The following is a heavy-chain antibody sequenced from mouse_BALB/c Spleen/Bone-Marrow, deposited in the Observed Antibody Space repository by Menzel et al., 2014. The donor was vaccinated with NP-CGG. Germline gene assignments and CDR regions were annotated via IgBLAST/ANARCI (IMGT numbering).Heavy chain of an antibody. D-gene: IGHD2-4*01. V-gene: IGHV1S81*02. CDR3: ARERYDYDWKDY. Sequence: VQVVESGAELVKPGASVKLSCKASGYTFTGYWMHWVKQRPGQGLEWIGEINPSNGRTNYNEKFKSKATLTVDKSSSTAYMQLSSLTSEDSAVYYCARERYDYDWKDYWGQGTTLTASS. J-gene: IGHJ2*01. CDR2: INPSNGRT. CDR1: GYTFTGYW.